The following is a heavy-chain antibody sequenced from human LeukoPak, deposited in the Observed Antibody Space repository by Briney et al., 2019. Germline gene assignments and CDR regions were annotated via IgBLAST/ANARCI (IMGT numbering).Heavy chain of an antibody. CDR1: GYTFTNYY. J-gene: IGHJ6*03. CDR3: ARGGTTVVNYSYYYYMDV. V-gene: IGHV1-46*01. Sequence: ASVKVSCKASGYTFTNYYMHWVRQAPGQGLEWMGIINPPGGNTIYAQKFQGRVTMTRDTSTSTVYMDLSSLRSEDTAVYYCARGGTTVVNYSYYYYMDVWGRGTTVTISS. D-gene: IGHD1-14*01. CDR2: INPPGGNT.